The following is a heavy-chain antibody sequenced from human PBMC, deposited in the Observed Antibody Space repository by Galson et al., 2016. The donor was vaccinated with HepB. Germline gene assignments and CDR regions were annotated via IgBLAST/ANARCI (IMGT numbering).Heavy chain of an antibody. CDR1: KGSISSGGYF. J-gene: IGHJ4*02. D-gene: IGHD6-19*01. Sequence: TLSLTCTVSKGSISSGGYFWSWIRQHPGKGLEWVGYVYSSGSTYYNPPLKSRATISADTSKNIFSLSLTSMTAADTAVYYCARSSGWQVGYWGQGTLVTVSS. CDR3: ARSSGWQVGY. V-gene: IGHV4-31*03. CDR2: VYSSGST.